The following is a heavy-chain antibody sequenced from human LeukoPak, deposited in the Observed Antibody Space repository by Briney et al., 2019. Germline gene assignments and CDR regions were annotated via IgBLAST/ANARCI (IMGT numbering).Heavy chain of an antibody. V-gene: IGHV3-23*01. CDR1: AFTFSRDD. CDR3: AREDSSTVLSLDY. J-gene: IGHJ4*02. D-gene: IGHD4-17*01. CDR2: ISGNGAGT. Sequence: GGSLRLSCAASAFTFSRDDMAWVRQPPGKRPEWISSISGNGAGTHYIDSVRGRFIISRDNSKNTVYLQMNSLRAEDTAIYYCAREDSSTVLSLDYWGQGTLVTVSS.